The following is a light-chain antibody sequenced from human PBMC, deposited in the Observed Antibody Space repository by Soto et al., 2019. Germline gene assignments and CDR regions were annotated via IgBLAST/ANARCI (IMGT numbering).Light chain of an antibody. CDR2: DVT. CDR3: SLYAGTHLV. V-gene: IGLV2-8*01. Sequence: QSALTQPPSASGSPGQSVAISCTGTSSDVGGYDYVSWYQQHPGKAPKLMIYDVTKRPSGVPDRFSGSKSGNTASLTVSGLQVEDEAAYYCSLYAGTHLVFGPGTKVTVL. J-gene: IGLJ1*01. CDR1: SSDVGGYDY.